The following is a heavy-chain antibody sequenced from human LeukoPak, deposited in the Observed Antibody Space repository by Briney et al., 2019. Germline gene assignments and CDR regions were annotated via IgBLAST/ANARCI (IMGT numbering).Heavy chain of an antibody. CDR3: ARDWDQRNYYYGMDV. J-gene: IGHJ6*04. CDR1: GGTFSSYA. CDR2: IIPIFGTA. Sequence: GASVKVSCKASGGTFSSYAISWVRQAPGQGLEWLGGIIPIFGTANYAQKFQGRVTITADESTSTAYMELSSLRSEDTAVYYCARDWDQRNYYYGMDVWGKGTKVTVSS. V-gene: IGHV1-69*01. D-gene: IGHD1-26*01.